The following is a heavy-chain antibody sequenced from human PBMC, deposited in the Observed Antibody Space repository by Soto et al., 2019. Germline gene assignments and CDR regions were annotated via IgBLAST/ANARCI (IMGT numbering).Heavy chain of an antibody. Sequence: PSETLSLTCAVSGASIRDYFWSWIRQPPGKGLEWIGYIYYSANTNYNPSLKSRVTISLATSKNQFSLRLNSVTGADTAVYYCAGSETRGVIIDFWGQGTLVTVSS. V-gene: IGHV4-59*12. CDR1: GASIRDYF. CDR2: IYYSANT. D-gene: IGHD3-10*01. J-gene: IGHJ4*02. CDR3: AGSETRGVIIDF.